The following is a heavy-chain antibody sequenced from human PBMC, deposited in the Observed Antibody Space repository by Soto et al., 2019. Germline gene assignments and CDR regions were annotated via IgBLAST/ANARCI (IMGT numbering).Heavy chain of an antibody. D-gene: IGHD6-19*01. CDR1: GFTFSRYW. J-gene: IGHJ5*01. V-gene: IGHV3-7*02. Sequence: GGSLRLSCAASGFTFSRYWINWVRQAPGKGPEWVANIRQDGTEKYYVESVKGRFTISRDNAKNSLSLQMDSLSPEDTAVYYCARGMTVAANWFDSWGQGT. CDR2: IRQDGTEK. CDR3: ARGMTVAANWFDS.